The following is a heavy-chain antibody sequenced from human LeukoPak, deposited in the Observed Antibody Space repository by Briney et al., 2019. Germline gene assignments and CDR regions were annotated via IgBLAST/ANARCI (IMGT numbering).Heavy chain of an antibody. CDR1: GFTFSRTW. Sequence: GGSLRLSCRASGFTFSRTWMHWVRQAPGKGLVCVSRINSDGTSTVYADSVKGRFTISRDNAKNTVYLQMSGLGVDDTAVYYCARDNYYSIDYWGQGTLVTVSS. CDR3: ARDNYYSIDY. CDR2: INSDGTST. D-gene: IGHD1-26*01. V-gene: IGHV3-74*01. J-gene: IGHJ4*02.